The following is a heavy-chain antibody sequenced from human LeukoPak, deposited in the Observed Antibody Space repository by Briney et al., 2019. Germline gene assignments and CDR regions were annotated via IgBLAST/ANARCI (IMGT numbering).Heavy chain of an antibody. CDR2: ISFDETNK. D-gene: IGHD6-13*01. J-gene: IGHJ4*02. CDR1: GLTFSSYA. Sequence: GRSLRLSCAASGLTFSSYAMHWVRQAPGKGLEWVAVISFDETNKYYADSVKGRFTISRGNPKNTLYLQMNSLRPEDTAVYYCATSPRYKQQLGYFDYWGQGTLVTVSS. V-gene: IGHV3-30-3*01. CDR3: ATSPRYKQQLGYFDY.